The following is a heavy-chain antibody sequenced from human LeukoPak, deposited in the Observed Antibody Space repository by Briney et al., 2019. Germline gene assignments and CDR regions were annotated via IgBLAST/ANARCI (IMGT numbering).Heavy chain of an antibody. CDR3: ARGRYYDSWSGYSDY. Sequence: GGSLRLSCAASGFTFSSYEMNWVRQAPGKGLEWVSGINWNGGSAGYADSVKGRFTISRDNAKKSLFLQMNSLRAEDTALYYCARGRYYDSWSGYSDYWGQGTLVTVSS. V-gene: IGHV3-20*04. CDR2: INWNGGSA. J-gene: IGHJ4*02. CDR1: GFTFSSYE. D-gene: IGHD3-3*01.